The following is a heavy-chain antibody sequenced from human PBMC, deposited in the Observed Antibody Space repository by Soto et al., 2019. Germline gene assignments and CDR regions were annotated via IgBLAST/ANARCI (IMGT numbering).Heavy chain of an antibody. CDR1: GFTFSSYW. CDR3: ARWFRTYYYGSGYYYGMDV. V-gene: IGHV3-7*03. J-gene: IGHJ6*02. Sequence: GSLRLSCAASGFTFSSYWMSWVRQAPGKGLEWVANIKQDGSEKYYVDSVKGRFTISRDNAKNSLYLQMNSLRAEDTAVYYCARWFRTYYYGSGYYYGMDVWGQGTTVTVSS. CDR2: IKQDGSEK. D-gene: IGHD3-10*01.